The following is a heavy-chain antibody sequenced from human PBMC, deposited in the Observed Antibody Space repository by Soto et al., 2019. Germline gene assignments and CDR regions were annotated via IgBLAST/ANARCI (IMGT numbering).Heavy chain of an antibody. CDR1: GFTFSSYV. V-gene: IGHV3-23*01. CDR3: AKRCGAGGHFDY. Sequence: DVQLLESGGGLVQPEGSLRLSCAASGFTFSSYVMGWVRQGPGKGLEWVAVVSIGGSTHYADSVRGRFTISRDNSKNTLSLQMNSLTAEDTAVYFCAKRCGAGGHFDYWGQGALVTVSS. CDR2: VSIGGST. J-gene: IGHJ4*02. D-gene: IGHD2-21*01.